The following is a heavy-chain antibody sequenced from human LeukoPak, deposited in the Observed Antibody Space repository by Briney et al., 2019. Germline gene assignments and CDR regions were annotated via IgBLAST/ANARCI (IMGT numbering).Heavy chain of an antibody. CDR3: ARFYYESSGYPDY. Sequence: ASVKDSCKASGYTLTSYDINGVRPATGRGLEWMGWMNPNSGNTGYAQKFQGRVTMTRNTSISTAYMELSSLRSEDTAVYYCARFYYESSGYPDYWGQGTLVTVSS. CDR1: GYTLTSYD. D-gene: IGHD3-22*01. J-gene: IGHJ4*02. V-gene: IGHV1-8*01. CDR2: MNPNSGNT.